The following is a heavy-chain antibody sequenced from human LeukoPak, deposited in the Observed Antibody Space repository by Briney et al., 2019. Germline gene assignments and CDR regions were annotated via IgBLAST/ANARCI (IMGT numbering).Heavy chain of an antibody. CDR3: ARDIGYGSGSGGMDV. J-gene: IGHJ6*02. D-gene: IGHD3-10*01. CDR1: GGSISSYY. V-gene: IGHV4-59*01. CDR2: IYYSGST. Sequence: PSETLSLTCTVSGGSISSYYWSWIRQPPGKGLEWIGYIYYSGSTNYNPSLKSRVTISVDTSKNQFSLKLSSVTAADTAVCYCARDIGYGSGSGGMDVWGQGTTVTVSS.